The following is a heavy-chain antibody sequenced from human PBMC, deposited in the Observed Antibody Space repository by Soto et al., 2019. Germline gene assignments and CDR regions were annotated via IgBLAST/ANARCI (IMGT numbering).Heavy chain of an antibody. V-gene: IGHV4-30-4*01. CDR1: GVSISSAAYC. CDR2: IYDGGTT. CDR3: ARGPSGDKVDY. Sequence: SVTLSLTCTVSGVSISSAAYCWSWIRQSPDKGLEWIGHIYDGGTTYSSPSLKGRVTISADTSETQFSLKLNSVSAADTAVYYCARGPSGDKVDYWGQGIQVTVSS. D-gene: IGHD7-27*01. J-gene: IGHJ4*02.